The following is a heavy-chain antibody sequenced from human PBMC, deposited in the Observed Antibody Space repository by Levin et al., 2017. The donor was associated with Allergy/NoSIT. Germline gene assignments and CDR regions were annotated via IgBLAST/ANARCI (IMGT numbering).Heavy chain of an antibody. Sequence: GGSLRLSCAASGFTFTSFWMTWVRQAPGKGLEWVANIKQDGSETYYVDSVKVRFTISSDNAKNSVYLQMNSLRVDDTAVYYCAREEGWGYHYGMDVWGQGTTVTVSS. V-gene: IGHV3-7*01. CDR2: IKQDGSET. CDR3: AREEGWGYHYGMDV. CDR1: GFTFTSFW. J-gene: IGHJ6*02. D-gene: IGHD3-16*02.